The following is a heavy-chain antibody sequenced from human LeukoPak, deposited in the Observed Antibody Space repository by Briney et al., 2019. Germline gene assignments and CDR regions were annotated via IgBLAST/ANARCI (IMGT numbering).Heavy chain of an antibody. J-gene: IGHJ5*02. D-gene: IGHD3-10*01. CDR1: GGSINSY. V-gene: IGHV4-4*07. CDR3: ARDSGTTGEVKFDP. CDR2: ISGGGTI. Sequence: PSETLSLTCTVSGGSINSYWSWIRQPAGKGLEWIGRISGGGTITYNPALQSRLSISIDTSKNQFSLKLMSVTAADTAVYYCARDSGTTGEVKFDPWGQGTLVTVSS.